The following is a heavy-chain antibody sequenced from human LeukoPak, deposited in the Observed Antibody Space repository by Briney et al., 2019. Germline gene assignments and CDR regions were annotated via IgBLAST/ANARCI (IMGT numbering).Heavy chain of an antibody. D-gene: IGHD6-13*01. CDR1: GFTFSSYS. V-gene: IGHV3-21*04. CDR3: AKDRRGSSSCLDY. CDR2: ISSSSSYI. Sequence: GGSLRLSRAASGFTFSSYSMNWVRQAPGKGLEWVSSISSSSSYIYYADSVKGRFTISRDNSKNTLYLQMNSLRAEDTAVYYCAKDRRGSSSCLDYWGQGTLVTVSS. J-gene: IGHJ4*02.